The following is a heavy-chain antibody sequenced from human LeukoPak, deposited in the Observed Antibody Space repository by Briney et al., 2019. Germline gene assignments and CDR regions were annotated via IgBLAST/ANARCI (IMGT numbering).Heavy chain of an antibody. Sequence: SVKVSCKASGGTFSSYAISWVRQAPGQGLEWMGRIIPILGIANYAQKFQGRVTITADKSTSTAYMELSSLISEDTAVYYCARGERHGDLTPQFDYWGQGTLVTVSS. CDR2: IIPILGIA. D-gene: IGHD3-10*01. J-gene: IGHJ4*02. V-gene: IGHV1-69*04. CDR3: ARGERHGDLTPQFDY. CDR1: GGTFSSYA.